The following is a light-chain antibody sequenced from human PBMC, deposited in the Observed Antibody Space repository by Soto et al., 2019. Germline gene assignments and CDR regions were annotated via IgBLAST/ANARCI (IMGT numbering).Light chain of an antibody. V-gene: IGKV3-20*01. CDR1: QSVSSTY. Sequence: EIVLTQSPGTLSLSPWERATLSCRASQSVSSTYLAWYQQKPGQAPRLLIYGASSRATGIPDRFSGSGSGTDFTLTINRLEPEDFAVYYCQHYGNSPPSVTFGPGTRLEIK. CDR2: GAS. CDR3: QHYGNSPPSVT. J-gene: IGKJ5*01.